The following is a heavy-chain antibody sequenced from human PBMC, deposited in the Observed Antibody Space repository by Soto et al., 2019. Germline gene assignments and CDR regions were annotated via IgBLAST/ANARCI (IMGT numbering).Heavy chain of an antibody. J-gene: IGHJ4*02. D-gene: IGHD3-16*01. CDR3: ARNLSGGGREDYFDY. Sequence: KPSETLSLTCTVSGGSISSYYWSWIRQPAGKGLEWIGRIYTSGSTNYNPSLKSRVTMSVDTSKNQFSLKLSSVTAADTAVYYCARNLSGGGREDYFDYWGQGTLVTVSS. CDR2: IYTSGST. CDR1: GGSISSYY. V-gene: IGHV4-4*07.